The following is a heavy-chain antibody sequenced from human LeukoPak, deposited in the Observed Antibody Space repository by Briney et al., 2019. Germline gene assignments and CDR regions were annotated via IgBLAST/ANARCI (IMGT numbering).Heavy chain of an antibody. CDR2: IYYSGST. V-gene: IGHV4-30-4*07. Sequence: SETLSLTCAVSGGSISSGGYSWSWIRQPPGKGLEWIGYIYYSGSTYYNPSLKSRVTISVDTSKNQFSLKLSSVTAADTAVYYCATSQVETSMGSWGQGTLVTVSS. D-gene: IGHD5-18*01. CDR1: GGSISSGGYS. CDR3: ATSQVETSMGS. J-gene: IGHJ5*02.